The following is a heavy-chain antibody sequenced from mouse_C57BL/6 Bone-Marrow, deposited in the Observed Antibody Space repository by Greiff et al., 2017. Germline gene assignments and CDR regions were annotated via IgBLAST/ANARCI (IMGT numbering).Heavy chain of an antibody. CDR2: INPYNGGT. CDR3: ARYEGYDAYWYFDV. D-gene: IGHD2-3*01. CDR1: GYTFPDYY. Sequence: EVQLQQSGPVLVKPGASVKMSCKASGYTFPDYYMNWVKQSHGKSLEWIGVINPYNGGTSYNQKFKGKATLTVDKFSSTAYMELNSLTSEDSAVYYCARYEGYDAYWYFDVWGTGTTVTVSS. J-gene: IGHJ1*03. V-gene: IGHV1-19*01.